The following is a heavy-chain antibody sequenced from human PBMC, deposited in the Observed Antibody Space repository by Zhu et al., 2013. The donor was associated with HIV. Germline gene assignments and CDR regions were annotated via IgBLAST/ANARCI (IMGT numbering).Heavy chain of an antibody. J-gene: IGHJ6*03. CDR1: GYTFTGYY. V-gene: IGHV1-2*02. D-gene: IGHD3-10*01. CDR2: INSNSGGT. Sequence: QVQLVQSGAEVKKPGASVKVSCKASGYTFTGYYIHWVRQAPGQGLEWMGWINSNSGGTNYAQRFQGRVTMTRDTSISTAYMELSRLRSDDTAVYYCARVRGEGDGAYYYHYMDVWGKGTTVTVS. CDR3: ARVRGEGDGAYYYHYMDV.